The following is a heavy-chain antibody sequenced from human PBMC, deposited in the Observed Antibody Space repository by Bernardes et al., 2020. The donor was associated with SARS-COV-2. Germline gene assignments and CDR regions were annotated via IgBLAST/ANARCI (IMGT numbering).Heavy chain of an antibody. Sequence: GGSLRLSCAASGFTFHTYTINWVRQAPGKGLEWVSSISSSSSYIYYADSVQGRFTISRDNAKKSLYLQMNSLRAEDTAFYYCARYDYDDYSVNWGQGTLVTVSS. V-gene: IGHV3-21*01. CDR1: GFTFHTYT. D-gene: IGHD4-17*01. J-gene: IGHJ4*02. CDR2: ISSSSSYI. CDR3: ARYDYDDYSVN.